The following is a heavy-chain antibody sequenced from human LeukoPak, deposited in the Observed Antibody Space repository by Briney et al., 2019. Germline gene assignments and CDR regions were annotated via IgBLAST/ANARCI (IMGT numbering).Heavy chain of an antibody. J-gene: IGHJ4*02. Sequence: SVKVPCKASGGTFSSYAISWVRQAPGQGLEWMGRIIPIFGTANYAQKFQGRVTITTDESTSTAYMELSSLRSEDTAVYYCARVIGDYEAHYFDYWGQGTLVTVSS. CDR1: GGTFSSYA. D-gene: IGHD4-17*01. CDR2: IIPIFGTA. V-gene: IGHV1-69*05. CDR3: ARVIGDYEAHYFDY.